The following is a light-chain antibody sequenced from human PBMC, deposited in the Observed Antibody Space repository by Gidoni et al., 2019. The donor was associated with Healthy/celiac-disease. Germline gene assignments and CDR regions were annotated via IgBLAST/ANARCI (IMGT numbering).Light chain of an antibody. V-gene: IGKV1-39*01. Sequence: DIQMNQSPSSLSASVGDRVTITCRASQSISSSLNWYQQKPGKAPKLLFYAASSLQSGVPSRFSGSGTVSAFTLTIRSLQPVAFSTYYCQQSYSTPWTFGQGTKVEIK. CDR1: QSISSS. CDR3: QQSYSTPWT. CDR2: AAS. J-gene: IGKJ1*01.